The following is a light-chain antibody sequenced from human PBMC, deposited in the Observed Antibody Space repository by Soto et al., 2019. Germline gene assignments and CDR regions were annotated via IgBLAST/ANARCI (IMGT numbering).Light chain of an antibody. CDR3: QHYGKSLQT. V-gene: IGKV3-20*01. J-gene: IGKJ3*01. CDR1: QSVSGSD. CDR2: GVS. Sequence: EVVLTQSPGTLSLSPGERATLSCRASQSVSGSDLAWYQQKPGQAPRLLISGVSNRATGTPDRFSGSGSGTDFTLTISRLEPEDFAVYYCQHYGKSLQTFGPGTKV.